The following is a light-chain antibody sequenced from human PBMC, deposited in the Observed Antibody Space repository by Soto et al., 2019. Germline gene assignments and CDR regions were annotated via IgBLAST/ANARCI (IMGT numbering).Light chain of an antibody. J-gene: IGLJ3*02. CDR3: SSFAGSNNVV. Sequence: QSALTQPPSASGSPGQSVTISCAGTSSDVGSYDHVSWYQQHPGKAPKLMIYDVSKRPSGVPDRFSGSKSGNAASLTVSGLQTEDEADYYCSSFAGSNNVVFGGGTKLTV. CDR1: SSDVGSYDH. V-gene: IGLV2-8*01. CDR2: DVS.